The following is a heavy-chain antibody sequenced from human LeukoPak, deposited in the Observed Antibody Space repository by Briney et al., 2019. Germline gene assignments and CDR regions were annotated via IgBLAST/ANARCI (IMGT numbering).Heavy chain of an antibody. V-gene: IGHV3-64*01. CDR3: AITRYSYGPYGMDV. D-gene: IGHD5-18*01. J-gene: IGHJ6*02. CDR2: ISSNGGST. CDR1: GFTFSSYA. Sequence: GGSLRLSCAASGFTFSSYAMHWVRQAPGKGLEYVSAISSNGGSTYYANSVKGRFTISRDNSKNTLCLQMGSLRAEDMAVYYCAITRYSYGPYGMDVWGQGTTVTVSS.